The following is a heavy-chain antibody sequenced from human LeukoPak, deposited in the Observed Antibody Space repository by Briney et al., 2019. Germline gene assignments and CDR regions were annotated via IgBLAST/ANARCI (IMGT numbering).Heavy chain of an antibody. CDR3: ARDFESAAAVYYDY. J-gene: IGHJ4*02. CDR1: GYTFTSYY. CDR2: INPNSGGT. D-gene: IGHD6-13*01. V-gene: IGHV1-2*02. Sequence: ASVKVSCKASGYTFTSYYMHWVRQAPGQGLEWMGWINPNSGGTNYAQKFQGRVTMTRDTSISTAYMELSRLRSDDTAVYYCARDFESAAAVYYDYWGQGTLVTVSS.